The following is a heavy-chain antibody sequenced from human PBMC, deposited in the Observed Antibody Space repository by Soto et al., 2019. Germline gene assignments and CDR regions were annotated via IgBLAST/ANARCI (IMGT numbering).Heavy chain of an antibody. V-gene: IGHV4-31*03. D-gene: IGHD2-2*01. J-gene: IGHJ6*02. CDR2: IYYSGST. Sequence: QVQLQESGPGLVKPSETLSLTCSVSGGSISSGGHYWSWIRQHPGEGLEWIGYIYYSGSTYYNPSLKPRITISVATSKNQFSLKLTSVTAADTAVYYCARVLPRAPYAMDVWGQGTTVTVSS. CDR1: GGSISSGGHY. CDR3: ARVLPRAPYAMDV.